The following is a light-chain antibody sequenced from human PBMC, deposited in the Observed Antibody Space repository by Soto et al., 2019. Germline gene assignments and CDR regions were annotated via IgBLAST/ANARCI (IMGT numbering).Light chain of an antibody. CDR1: QSISRY. CDR2: GAS. CDR3: QQYGSSPPT. Sequence: LVLTQSPGTLSLSPGERTTLSCMASQSISRYLAWYQQKPGQGPRLLIYGASSRATGTPDRFSGSGSGTDFTLTINRLEPEDFALYYCQQYGSSPPTFGQGTKVEI. V-gene: IGKV3-20*01. J-gene: IGKJ1*01.